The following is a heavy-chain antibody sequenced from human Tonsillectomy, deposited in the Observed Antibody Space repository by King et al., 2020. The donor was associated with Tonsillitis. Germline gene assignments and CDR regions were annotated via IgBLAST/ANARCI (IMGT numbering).Heavy chain of an antibody. Sequence: QLVQSGAEVKNRGASVRVSCKASGFTFSSFGITWVRQAPGQGLEWLGWLSDNTGKTDYAQNFQGRVIMTADTSTATAYMELRNLRSDDTAVYFCARRRNGLSSYYFDYWGQGTLVSVSS. J-gene: IGHJ4*02. D-gene: IGHD2/OR15-2a*01. V-gene: IGHV1-18*01. CDR2: LSDNTGKT. CDR3: ARRRNGLSSYYFDY. CDR1: GFTFSSFG.